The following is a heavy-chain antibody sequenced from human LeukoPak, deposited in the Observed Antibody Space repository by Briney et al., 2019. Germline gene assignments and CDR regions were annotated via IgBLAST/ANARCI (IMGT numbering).Heavy chain of an antibody. Sequence: PSEPLSLTCTVWSDSISSSYGSWIRQPPGKRLEWLGYIYYSGSTNYNPSLKSRVAISVDTSKNQFSLKLNSVTAADTAVYYCARGYCSSTICFKYFPHWGQGTLVTVSS. D-gene: IGHD2-2*01. CDR2: IYYSGST. CDR1: SDSISSSY. J-gene: IGHJ1*01. CDR3: ARGYCSSTICFKYFPH. V-gene: IGHV4-59*01.